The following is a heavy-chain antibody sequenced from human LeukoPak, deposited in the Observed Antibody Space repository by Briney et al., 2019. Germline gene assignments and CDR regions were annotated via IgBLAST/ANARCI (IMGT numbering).Heavy chain of an antibody. CDR2: ISSSGSTI. V-gene: IGHV3-48*03. CDR3: AKDSWDRYCSSTSCYVASHYYYYYMDV. J-gene: IGHJ6*03. Sequence: GGSLRLSCAASGFTFSSYEVNWVRQAPGKGLEWVSYISSSGSTIYYADSVKGRFTISRDNSKNTLYLQMNSLRAEDTAVYYCAKDSWDRYCSSTSCYVASHYYYYYMDVWGKGTTVTVSS. D-gene: IGHD2-2*01. CDR1: GFTFSSYE.